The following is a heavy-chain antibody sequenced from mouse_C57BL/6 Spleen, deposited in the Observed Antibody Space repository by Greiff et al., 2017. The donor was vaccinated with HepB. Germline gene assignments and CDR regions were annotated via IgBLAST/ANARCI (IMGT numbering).Heavy chain of an antibody. CDR2: IDPSDSET. Sequence: VQLQQPGAELVRPGSSVKLSCKASGYTFTSYWMHWVKQRPIQGLEWIGNIDPSDSETHYNQKFKDKATLTVDKSSSTAYMQLSSLTSEDSAVYYCARQDSSGLAWFAYWGQGTLVTVSA. D-gene: IGHD3-2*02. CDR3: ARQDSSGLAWFAY. J-gene: IGHJ3*01. V-gene: IGHV1-52*01. CDR1: GYTFTSYW.